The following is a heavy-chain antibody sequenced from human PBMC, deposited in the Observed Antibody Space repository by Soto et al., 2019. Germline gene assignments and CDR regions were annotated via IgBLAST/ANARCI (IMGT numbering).Heavy chain of an antibody. CDR2: VSIGGST. V-gene: IGHV3-23*01. CDR1: GVTFSSYA. Sequence: GGALGLCCSASGVTFSSYAMGWVRQGPGKGLEWVAVVSIGGSTHYADSVRGRFTISRDNSKNTLSLQMNSLTAEDTAVYFCAKRRGAGGHFDYWGQGALVTVSS. D-gene: IGHD2-15*01. J-gene: IGHJ4*02. CDR3: AKRRGAGGHFDY.